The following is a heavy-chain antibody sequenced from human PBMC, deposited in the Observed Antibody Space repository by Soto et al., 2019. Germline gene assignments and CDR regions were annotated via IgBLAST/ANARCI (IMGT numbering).Heavy chain of an antibody. Sequence: VLLLESGGGFVQPGGSVRLSCAAPQFTFGGLGLSWVRQSPGRGLVWVATISRDEDNTHYADSVNGRFTISKDRSTNTLHLHMASLRAEDTAMSYCVSWMSAHFDYWGRGTLVTVSS. J-gene: IGHJ4*02. CDR2: ISRDEDNT. CDR1: QFTFGGLG. D-gene: IGHD2-2*03. V-gene: IGHV3-23*01. CDR3: VSWMSAHFDY.